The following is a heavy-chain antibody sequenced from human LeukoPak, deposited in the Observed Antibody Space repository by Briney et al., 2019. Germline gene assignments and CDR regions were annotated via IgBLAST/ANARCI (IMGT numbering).Heavy chain of an antibody. Sequence: SETLSPTCAVYGGSFSGYYWSWIRQPPGKGLEWIGEINHSGSTNYNPSLKSRVTISVDTSKNQFSLKLSSVTAADTAVYYCARGQYVLRFLEWLSGPPSGSMDVWGQGTTVTVSS. CDR2: INHSGST. CDR3: ARGQYVLRFLEWLSGPPSGSMDV. J-gene: IGHJ6*02. CDR1: GGSFSGYY. D-gene: IGHD3-3*01. V-gene: IGHV4-34*01.